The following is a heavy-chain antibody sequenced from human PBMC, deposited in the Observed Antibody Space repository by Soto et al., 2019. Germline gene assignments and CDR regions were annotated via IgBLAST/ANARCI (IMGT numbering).Heavy chain of an antibody. J-gene: IGHJ6*02. CDR3: ARAWGGYCSGGSCLPPYYYYGMDV. D-gene: IGHD2-15*01. CDR2: INPSGGST. Sequence: ASVKVSCKASGYTFTSYYMHWVRQAPGQGLEWMGIINPSGGSTSYAQKFQGRVTMTRDTSTSTVYMELSSLRSEDTAVYYCARAWGGYCSGGSCLPPYYYYGMDVWGQGTTVTVSS. CDR1: GYTFTSYY. V-gene: IGHV1-46*01.